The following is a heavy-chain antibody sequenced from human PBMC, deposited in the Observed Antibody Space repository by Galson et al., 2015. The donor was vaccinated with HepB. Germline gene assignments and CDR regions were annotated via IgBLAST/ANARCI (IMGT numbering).Heavy chain of an antibody. CDR2: ISAYNGNT. CDR3: ARRWFGDTTFDY. V-gene: IGHV1-18*01. CDR1: GYTFTSYG. D-gene: IGHD3-10*01. J-gene: IGHJ4*02. Sequence: SVKVSCKASGYTFTSYGISWVRQAPGQGLEWMGWISAYNGNTNYAQKFQGRVTMTTDTSTSTAYMELRSLRSDDTAVYYCARRWFGDTTFDYWGQGALVTVS.